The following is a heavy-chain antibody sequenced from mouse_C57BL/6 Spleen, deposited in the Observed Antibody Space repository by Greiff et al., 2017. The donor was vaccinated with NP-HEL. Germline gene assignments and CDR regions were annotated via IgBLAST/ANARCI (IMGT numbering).Heavy chain of an antibody. Sequence: EVKLMESGGGLVKPGGSLKLSCAASGFTFSSYAMSWVRQTPEKRLEWVATISDGGSYTYYPDNVKGRFTISRDNAKNNLYLQMSHLKSEDTAMYYCARELTGTSAMDYWGQGTSVTVSS. V-gene: IGHV5-4*01. CDR3: ARELTGTSAMDY. CDR1: GFTFSSYA. J-gene: IGHJ4*01. D-gene: IGHD4-1*01. CDR2: ISDGGSYT.